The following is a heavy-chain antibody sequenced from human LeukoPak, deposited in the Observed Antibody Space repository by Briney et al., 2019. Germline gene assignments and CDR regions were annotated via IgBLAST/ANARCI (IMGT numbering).Heavy chain of an antibody. D-gene: IGHD3-3*01. CDR2: IGTLGDT. V-gene: IGHV3-13*01. Sequence: GGSLRLSCAASGFTFSRYDMHWVRQAIGKGLEWVSAIGTLGDTFYSDSAKGRFTISRNNGRNSLYLQMNNLRADDTAIYYCVRDQTIYSRAGPIVPFVVWGQGTIATVSS. CDR3: VRDQTIYSRAGPIVPFVV. J-gene: IGHJ3*01. CDR1: GFTFSRYD.